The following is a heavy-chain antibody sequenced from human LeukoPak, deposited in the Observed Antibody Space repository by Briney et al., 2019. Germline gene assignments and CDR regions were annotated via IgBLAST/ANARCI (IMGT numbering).Heavy chain of an antibody. CDR1: GYTFTSYH. J-gene: IGHJ4*02. CDR2: INCGDGYT. V-gene: IGHV1-46*01. Sequence: ASVKVSCKTSGYTFTSYHAHWVRQAPGQGLEWMGIINCGDGYTNYAQKFQGRVSVTADTSTSTLYMELSSLTTEGTAIYYCTRDLGGSYSIDYWGQGTLVTVSS. D-gene: IGHD1-26*01. CDR3: TRDLGGSYSIDY.